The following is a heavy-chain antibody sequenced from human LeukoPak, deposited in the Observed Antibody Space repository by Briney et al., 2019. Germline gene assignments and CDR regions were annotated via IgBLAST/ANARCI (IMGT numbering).Heavy chain of an antibody. CDR3: AKSNGYGLIDI. V-gene: IGHV4-59*12. CDR1: GGSISGYY. Sequence: SETLSLTCTVSGGSISGYYWSWIRQPPGKALEWIGNIFYSGSTYYSPSLKSRVTISLDTSRNQFSLKLNSVTAADTAVYYCAKSNGYGLIDIWGQGTMVTVSS. J-gene: IGHJ3*02. CDR2: IFYSGST. D-gene: IGHD3-22*01.